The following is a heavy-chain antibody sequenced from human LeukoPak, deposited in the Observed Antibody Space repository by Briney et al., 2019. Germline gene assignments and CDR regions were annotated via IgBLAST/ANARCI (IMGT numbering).Heavy chain of an antibody. CDR3: ARGGIRTVKLDY. CDR2: MNPNSGIT. J-gene: IGHJ4*02. D-gene: IGHD4-11*01. Sequence: RASVKVSCKASGYTFTSYDINWVRQATGQALEWMGWMNPNSGITGYAQKFQGRVTMTRNTSISTAYMELSSLRSEDTAVYYCARGGIRTVKLDYWGQGTLVTVSS. V-gene: IGHV1-8*01. CDR1: GYTFTSYD.